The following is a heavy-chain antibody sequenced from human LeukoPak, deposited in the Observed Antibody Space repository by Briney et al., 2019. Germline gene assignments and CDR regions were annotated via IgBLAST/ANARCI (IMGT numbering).Heavy chain of an antibody. CDR2: IYYSGST. D-gene: IGHD2-21*02. J-gene: IGHJ4*02. CDR1: GGSISSSSYY. Sequence: SETLSLTCTVSGGSISSSSYYWGWIRQPPGKGLEWIGSIYYSGSTYYNPSLKSRVTISVDTSKNQFSLKLSSVTAADTAVYYCARAGVVTATSFDYWGQGTLVTVSS. CDR3: ARAGVVTATSFDY. V-gene: IGHV4-39*01.